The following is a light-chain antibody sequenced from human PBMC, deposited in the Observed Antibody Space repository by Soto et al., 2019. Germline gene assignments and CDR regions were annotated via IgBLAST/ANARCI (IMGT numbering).Light chain of an antibody. CDR1: SSDVGSYNL. CDR2: EVS. J-gene: IGLJ1*01. V-gene: IGLV2-23*02. Sequence: QSALTQPASVSGSPGQSITISSTGTSSDVGSYNLVSWYQQHPGKAPKLMIYEVSKRPSGVSNRFSGSKSGNTASLTISGLQAEDEADYYCCSYAGSSTFYVFGTGTKLTVL. CDR3: CSYAGSSTFYV.